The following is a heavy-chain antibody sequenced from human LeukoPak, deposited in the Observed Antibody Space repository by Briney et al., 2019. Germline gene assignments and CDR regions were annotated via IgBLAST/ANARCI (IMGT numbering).Heavy chain of an antibody. CDR3: AREGYGFDN. V-gene: IGHV3-48*04. CDR1: GFTFSNYN. CDR2: ISTSSSSI. Sequence: PGGSLRLSCAASGFTFSNYNMNWVRQAPGKGLEWVSYISTSSSSIYYADSVKGRFTISRDNAKDSLYLQMNSLRAEDTAVYYCAREGYGFDNWGQGTLVTVSS. J-gene: IGHJ4*02. D-gene: IGHD1-1*01.